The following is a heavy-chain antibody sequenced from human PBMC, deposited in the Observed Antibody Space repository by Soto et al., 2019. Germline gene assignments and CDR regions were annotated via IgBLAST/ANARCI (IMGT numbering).Heavy chain of an antibody. V-gene: IGHV4-59*01. CDR2: IYYSGST. CDR1: GGSISSYY. CDR3: AATSTIFGVAPYFQL. D-gene: IGHD3-3*01. J-gene: IGHJ1*01. Sequence: SETLSLTCTVSGGSISSYYWSWIRQPPGKGLEWIGYIYYSGSTNYNPSLKSRVTISVDTSKNQFSLKLSSVTAADTAVYYCAATSTIFGVAPYFQLWGQGTLVTVSS.